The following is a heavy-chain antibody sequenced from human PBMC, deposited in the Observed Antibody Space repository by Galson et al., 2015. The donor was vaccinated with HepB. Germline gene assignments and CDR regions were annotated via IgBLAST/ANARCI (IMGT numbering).Heavy chain of an antibody. V-gene: IGHV3-33*01. J-gene: IGHJ4*02. CDR1: GPAFSSRG. CDR3: ARYYGDYRAFDY. CDR2: IWFDGSKD. Sequence: SLRLFCAASGPAFSSRGMHWVRQAPGKGLEWVALIWFDGSKDYYADSVKGRFTISRDNSNNMLYLQMNNLRVEDTAVYYCARYYGDYRAFDYWGQGTLVSVSS. D-gene: IGHD4-17*01.